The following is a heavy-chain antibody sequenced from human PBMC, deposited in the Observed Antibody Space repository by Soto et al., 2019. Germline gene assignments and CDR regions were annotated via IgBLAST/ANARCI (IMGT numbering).Heavy chain of an antibody. CDR2: ISAYNGNT. J-gene: IGHJ5*02. Sequence: EASVKVSCKASGYTFSTYGITWVRQAPGQGLEWMGWISAYNGNTKYSQKLQGRVTMTTDTSTSTAYMELRSLRSEDTAVYHCARDSGSSPIWFDPWGQGTLVTVSS. CDR1: GYTFSTYG. D-gene: IGHD6-13*01. V-gene: IGHV1-18*01. CDR3: ARDSGSSPIWFDP.